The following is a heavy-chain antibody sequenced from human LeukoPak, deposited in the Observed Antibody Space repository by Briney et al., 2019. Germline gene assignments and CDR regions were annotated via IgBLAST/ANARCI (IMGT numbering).Heavy chain of an antibody. CDR2: TIGDGGSI. CDR1: GVTFDDDA. J-gene: IGHJ3*02. CDR3: PNDFHRLGKFDAFDI. V-gene: IGHV3-9*01. Sequence: SLRLSCAASGVTFDDDAMRWVRPAPGKGLGWGSGTIGDGGSIGYADSVKGRFPISRDNHQHPLYLQMHSLRAEDPPLYYCPNDFHRLGKFDAFDIWGPGTLVTVSS. D-gene: IGHD3-16*01.